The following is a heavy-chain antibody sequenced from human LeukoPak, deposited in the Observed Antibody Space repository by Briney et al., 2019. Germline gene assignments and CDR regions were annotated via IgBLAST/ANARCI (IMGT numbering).Heavy chain of an antibody. CDR1: GFTFSSYS. D-gene: IGHD6-19*01. V-gene: IGHV3-48*02. Sequence: PGGSLRLSCAASGFTFSSYSMNWVRQAPGKGLEWVSYISSGSSTIYYADSVKGRFTISRDNAKNSLYLQMSSLRDEDTAVYYCARANGYSSGYWGQGTLVTVSS. CDR2: ISSGSSTI. J-gene: IGHJ4*02. CDR3: ARANGYSSGY.